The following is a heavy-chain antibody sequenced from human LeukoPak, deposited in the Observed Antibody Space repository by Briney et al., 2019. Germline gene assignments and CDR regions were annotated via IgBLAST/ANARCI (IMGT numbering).Heavy chain of an antibody. D-gene: IGHD6-25*01. Sequence: SGGSLRLSCAASGFTFSSYAMSWVRQAPGKELEWVSAIGGSGCSTYYADSVKGRFAISRDNSKNTLYLQMNSLRAEDTAVYYCAKVAAGKDYWGQGTLVTVSS. CDR1: GFTFSSYA. CDR3: AKVAAGKDY. J-gene: IGHJ4*02. V-gene: IGHV3-23*01. CDR2: IGGSGCST.